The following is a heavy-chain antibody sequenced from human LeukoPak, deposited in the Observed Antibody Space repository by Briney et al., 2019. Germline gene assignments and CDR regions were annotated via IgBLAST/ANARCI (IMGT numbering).Heavy chain of an antibody. J-gene: IGHJ2*01. CDR2: ISSSSSYI. Sequence: GGSLRLSCAASGFTFSSYSMNWVRQAPGKGLEWVSSISSSSSYIYYADSVKGRFTISRDNAKNSLYLQMNSLRAEDTAVYYCARDIRTVTTWGYFDLWDRGTLVTVSS. CDR1: GFTFSSYS. D-gene: IGHD4-17*01. CDR3: ARDIRTVTTWGYFDL. V-gene: IGHV3-21*01.